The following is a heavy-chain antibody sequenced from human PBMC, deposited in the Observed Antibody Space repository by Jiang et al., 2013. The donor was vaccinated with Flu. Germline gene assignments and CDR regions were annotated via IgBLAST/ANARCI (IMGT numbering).Heavy chain of an antibody. CDR1: GYTFTSYG. CDR2: ISPGGNT. Sequence: AEVKKPGASVKVSCKASGYTFTSYGISWVRQAPGQGLEWMAWISPGGNTKYLQSYQGRVTITRDTSANTAYMDLSSLRSEDTAIYYCAKEGGDWNPFDYWGQGTLVTVSS. D-gene: IGHD1-1*01. CDR3: AKEGGDWNPFDY. J-gene: IGHJ4*02. V-gene: IGHV1-18*01.